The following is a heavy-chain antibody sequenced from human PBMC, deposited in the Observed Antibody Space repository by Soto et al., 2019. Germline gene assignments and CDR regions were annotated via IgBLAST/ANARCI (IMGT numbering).Heavy chain of an antibody. CDR1: GCTFPSYG. J-gene: IGHJ3*02. CDR3: ARAHCSSTSCYSRPDAFDI. D-gene: IGHD2-2*01. CDR2: ISAYNGNT. V-gene: IGHV1-18*01. Sequence: ASVKVSCKASGCTFPSYGISWVRQAPGQGLDWMGWISAYNGNTNYAQKLQGRVTMTTDTSTSTAYMELRSLRSDDTAVYYCARAHCSSTSCYSRPDAFDIWGQGTMVTVSS.